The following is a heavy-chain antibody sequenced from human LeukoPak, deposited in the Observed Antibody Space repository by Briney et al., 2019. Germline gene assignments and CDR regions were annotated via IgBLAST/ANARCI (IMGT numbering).Heavy chain of an antibody. J-gene: IGHJ5*02. CDR3: ARAGLQLLWFGELSVNWFDP. Sequence: GGSLRLSCAASGFTFDDYAMHWVRQGPGKGLEWVSGISWNSGSIGYADSVKGRFTISRDNAKNSLYLQMNSLRAEDTAVYYCARAGLQLLWFGELSVNWFDPWGQGTLVTVSS. V-gene: IGHV3-9*01. D-gene: IGHD3-10*01. CDR2: ISWNSGSI. CDR1: GFTFDDYA.